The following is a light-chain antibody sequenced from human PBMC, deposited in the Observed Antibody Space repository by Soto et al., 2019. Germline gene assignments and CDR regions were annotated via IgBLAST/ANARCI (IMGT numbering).Light chain of an antibody. Sequence: DIQLTQSPSSLSASVGDRFTITCRASQSIDDSLNWYQQKARQAPKVLIYAASTLQSGAPSRFSGSGTGTDFTLTITSLQPEDFAIYFCQQSFSIPVTFGGGTKVDIK. CDR3: QQSFSIPVT. V-gene: IGKV1-39*01. CDR2: AAS. J-gene: IGKJ4*01. CDR1: QSIDDS.